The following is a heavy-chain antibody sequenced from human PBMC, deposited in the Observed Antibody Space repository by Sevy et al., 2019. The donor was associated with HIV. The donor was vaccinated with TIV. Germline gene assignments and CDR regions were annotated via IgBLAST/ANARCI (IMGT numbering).Heavy chain of an antibody. J-gene: IGHJ1*01. CDR1: GFTFNSYS. CDR2: ISYDGSNK. D-gene: IGHD1-1*01. V-gene: IGHV3-30-3*01. CDR3: ALERLSSDVAEDFQN. Sequence: GGSLRLSCATSGFTFNSYSMHWVRQAPGKGLEWVATISYDGSNKHYADSVKGRFTISRDNFKNSLSLQMNSLRAEDTAMYYCALERLSSDVAEDFQNWGQGTLVTVSS.